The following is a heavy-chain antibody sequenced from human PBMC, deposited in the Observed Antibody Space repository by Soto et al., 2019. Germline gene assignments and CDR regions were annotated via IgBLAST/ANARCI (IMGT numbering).Heavy chain of an antibody. J-gene: IGHJ2*01. CDR1: GYTFTSYG. CDR3: AREASYYGAAPWFFDL. V-gene: IGHV1-18*01. D-gene: IGHD4-17*01. Sequence: QVQLVQSGAEVKKPGASVKVSCKASGYTFTSYGISWVRQAPGQGLEWMGWISAYNGNTNYAQKLQGRVTMNTDTSTSTAYMELRSLRSDDTAVYYCAREASYYGAAPWFFDLWGRGTLVTVSS. CDR2: ISAYNGNT.